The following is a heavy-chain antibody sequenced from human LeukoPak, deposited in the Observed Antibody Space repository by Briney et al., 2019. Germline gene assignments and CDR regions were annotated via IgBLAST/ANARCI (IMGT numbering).Heavy chain of an antibody. V-gene: IGHV4-39*01. CDR3: ARYAPNWSGDAFDI. Sequence: SETLSLTCTVSFGSISSSSYHWGWIRQPPGKGLEWVGSVDYKGRITYNPSLQSRVATFIDMSKNQFSLSLNSVTAADTAVYYCARYAPNWSGDAFDIWGQGTMVTVSS. D-gene: IGHD3-3*01. CDR1: FGSISSSSYH. J-gene: IGHJ3*02. CDR2: VDYKGRI.